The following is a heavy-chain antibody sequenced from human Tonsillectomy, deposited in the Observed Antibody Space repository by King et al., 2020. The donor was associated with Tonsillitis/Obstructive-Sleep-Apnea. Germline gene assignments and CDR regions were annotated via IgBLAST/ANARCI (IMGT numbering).Heavy chain of an antibody. D-gene: IGHD3-10*01. J-gene: IGHJ3*02. Sequence: VQLQQWGAGLLKPSETLSLTCGVYGGSFSGYYWSYIRQPPGKGLEWIGEITHIGSTNYNPSLKSRVTISIDTSKNQFSLNLRSVTAADTAVYYCARMVPAWSAAFYIWGQGTMVTVSS. CDR1: GGSFSGYY. CDR2: ITHIGST. V-gene: IGHV4-34*01. CDR3: ARMVPAWSAAFYI.